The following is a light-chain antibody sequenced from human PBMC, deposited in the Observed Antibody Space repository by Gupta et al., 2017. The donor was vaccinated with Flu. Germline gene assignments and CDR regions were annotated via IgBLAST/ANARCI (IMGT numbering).Light chain of an antibody. CDR1: SSGVGGYNY. Sequence: QSSPSQPRSESGSPRPSVTRYCTGTSSGVGGYNYVAWYQQHPGKAPKLMIYDVSKRPSGVPDRLSGSKSGNTASMTSAGLQTEDEADYYCFSEAGSYTLYVFGSGTKTTVL. J-gene: IGLJ1*01. CDR2: DVS. CDR3: FSEAGSYTLYV. V-gene: IGLV2-11*01.